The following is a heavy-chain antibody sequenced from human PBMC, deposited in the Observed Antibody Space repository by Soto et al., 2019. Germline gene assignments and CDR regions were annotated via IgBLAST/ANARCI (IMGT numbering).Heavy chain of an antibody. Sequence: QVQLVQSGAEVKKPGSSVKVSCKASGGTFSSYAISWVRHAPGQGLEWMGGIIPIFGTANYAQKFQGRVTITADESTSTAYMELSSLRSEDTAVYYCARVEVVTAIPDHYYYYYGMDVWGQGTTVTVSS. CDR2: IIPIFGTA. CDR1: GGTFSSYA. J-gene: IGHJ6*02. D-gene: IGHD2-21*02. V-gene: IGHV1-69*01. CDR3: ARVEVVTAIPDHYYYYYGMDV.